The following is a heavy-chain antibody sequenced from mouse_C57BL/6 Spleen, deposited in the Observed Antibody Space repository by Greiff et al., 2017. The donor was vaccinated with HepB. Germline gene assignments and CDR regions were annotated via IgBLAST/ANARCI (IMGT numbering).Heavy chain of an antibody. CDR1: GYSITSGYY. Sequence: EVQVVESGPGLVKPSQSLSLTCSVTGYSITSGYYWNWIRQFPGNKLEWMGYISYDGSNNYNPSLKNRISITRDTSKNQFFLKLNSVTTEDTATYYCAITTVSPFAYWGQGTLVTVSA. D-gene: IGHD1-1*01. CDR3: AITTVSPFAY. CDR2: ISYDGSN. J-gene: IGHJ3*01. V-gene: IGHV3-6*01.